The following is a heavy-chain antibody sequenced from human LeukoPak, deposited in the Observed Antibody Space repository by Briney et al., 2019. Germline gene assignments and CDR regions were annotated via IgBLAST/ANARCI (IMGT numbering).Heavy chain of an antibody. CDR2: ISSSSSYI. CDR3: ARDHDGGSGYGY. Sequence: GGSLRLSCAASGFTFSSYSMNWVRQAPGKGLEWVSSISSSSSYIYYADSVKGRFTISRDNAKNSLYLQMNSLRAEDTAVYYCARDHDGGSGYGYWGQGTLVTVSS. J-gene: IGHJ4*02. CDR1: GFTFSSYS. D-gene: IGHD4-23*01. V-gene: IGHV3-21*04.